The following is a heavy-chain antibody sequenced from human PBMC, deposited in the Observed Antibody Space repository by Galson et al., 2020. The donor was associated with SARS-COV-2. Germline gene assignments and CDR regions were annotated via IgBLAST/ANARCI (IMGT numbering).Heavy chain of an antibody. D-gene: IGHD6-19*01. V-gene: IGHV3-33*01. Sequence: GGSLRLSCAASGFTFSSHAIHWARQPPGKGLEWVAQIFYDGSDKYYGDSVKDRFTISRDSSKNMVYLQMNNLKVDDTAVYYCARDGQTSSGWAFDYWGQGTLVTVSS. CDR2: IFYDGSDK. J-gene: IGHJ4*02. CDR3: ARDGQTSSGWAFDY. CDR1: GFTFSSHA.